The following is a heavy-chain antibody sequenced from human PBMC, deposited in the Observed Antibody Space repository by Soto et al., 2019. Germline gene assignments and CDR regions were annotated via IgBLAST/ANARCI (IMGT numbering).Heavy chain of an antibody. Sequence: SETLSLTCSVSGGSISSGGYYWSWIRQHPGKGLEWIGYIYYSGSTYYNPSLKSRVTISVDTSKNQFSLKLSSVTAADTAVYYCARAGYYDYVWGSYRADAFDIWGQGTMVTVSS. J-gene: IGHJ3*02. CDR2: IYYSGST. CDR3: ARAGYYDYVWGSYRADAFDI. D-gene: IGHD3-16*02. CDR1: GGSISSGGYY. V-gene: IGHV4-31*03.